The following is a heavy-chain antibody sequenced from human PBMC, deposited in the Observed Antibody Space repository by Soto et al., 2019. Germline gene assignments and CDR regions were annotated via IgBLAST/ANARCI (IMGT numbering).Heavy chain of an antibody. CDR3: ALAPAAHILH. V-gene: IGHV4-34*01. Sequence: QVQLQQWGAGLLKPSETLSLTCAVYGGSLSAYYWSWIRQPPGKGLEWIGEINPSGTTNYNPSLKSRVTISGDTSKNQFSLKLSSVTAADTAAYHCALAPAAHILHWGQGTLVTVSS. D-gene: IGHD2-2*01. CDR1: GGSLSAYY. CDR2: INPSGTT. J-gene: IGHJ1*01.